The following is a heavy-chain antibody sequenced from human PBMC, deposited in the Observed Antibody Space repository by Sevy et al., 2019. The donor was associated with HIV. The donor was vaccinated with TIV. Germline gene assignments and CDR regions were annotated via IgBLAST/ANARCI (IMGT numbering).Heavy chain of an antibody. CDR3: ARQTSSWHFDY. Sequence: ASVKVSCKASGFSFNNYVISWVRQAPGQGLEWMGWFSTYNGNTNYAQTLRGRVTLTTDTSTNTAYMELRSLRSDDTAVYYCARQTSSWHFDYWGQGILVTVSS. J-gene: IGHJ4*02. CDR1: GFSFNNYV. V-gene: IGHV1-18*01. CDR2: FSTYNGNT. D-gene: IGHD6-13*01.